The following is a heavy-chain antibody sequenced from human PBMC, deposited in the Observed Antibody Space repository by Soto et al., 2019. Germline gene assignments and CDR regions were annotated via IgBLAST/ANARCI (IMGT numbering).Heavy chain of an antibody. D-gene: IGHD2-2*01. V-gene: IGHV3-30*18. CDR2: ISYDGSNK. CDR3: AKDIQSSTNYYFDY. J-gene: IGHJ4*02. Sequence: GGSLRLSCAASGFTFSSYGMHWVRQAPGKGLEWVAVISYDGSNKYYADSVKGRFTISRDNSKNTLYLQMNSLRAEDTAVYYCAKDIQSSTNYYFDYWGQGTLVTVSS. CDR1: GFTFSSYG.